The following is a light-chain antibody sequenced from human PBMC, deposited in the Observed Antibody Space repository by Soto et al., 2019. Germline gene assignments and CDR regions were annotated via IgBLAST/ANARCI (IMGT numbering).Light chain of an antibody. V-gene: IGLV2-11*01. CDR2: DVS. J-gene: IGLJ1*01. Sequence: QFVLTQPRSVSGSPGQSVTISCTGTSSDVGGYDYVSWYQQHPGKAPKLMIYDVSKRPSGVPDRFSGSKSGNTASLTIPGLQAEDEADYYCCSYAGSYVFGTGTKVTVL. CDR3: CSYAGSYV. CDR1: SSDVGGYDY.